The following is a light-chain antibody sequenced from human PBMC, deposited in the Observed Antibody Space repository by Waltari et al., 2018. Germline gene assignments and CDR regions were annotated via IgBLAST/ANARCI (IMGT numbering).Light chain of an antibody. Sequence: EIVLTQSPATLSLSPGERATLPCRASQSVSSSYLAWYQQKPGQAPRLLIYGASSRATGIPDRFSGRGSGTDFTLTISRLEPEDFAVYYCQQYGSSPPGTFGQGTKLEIK. J-gene: IGKJ2*01. CDR1: QSVSSSY. CDR2: GAS. V-gene: IGKV3-20*01. CDR3: QQYGSSPPGT.